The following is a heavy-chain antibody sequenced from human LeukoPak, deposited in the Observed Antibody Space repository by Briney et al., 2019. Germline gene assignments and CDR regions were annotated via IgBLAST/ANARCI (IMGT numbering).Heavy chain of an antibody. Sequence: GGSLRLSCAATGFTFSSYAMHWVRQAPGKGLEWVAVISYDGSNKYYADSVKGRFTISRDNSKNTLYLQMNSLRAEDTAVYYCARDDYYGDGGWGQGTLVTVSS. V-gene: IGHV3-30*04. J-gene: IGHJ4*02. CDR2: ISYDGSNK. CDR3: ARDDYYGDGG. D-gene: IGHD3-10*01. CDR1: GFTFSSYA.